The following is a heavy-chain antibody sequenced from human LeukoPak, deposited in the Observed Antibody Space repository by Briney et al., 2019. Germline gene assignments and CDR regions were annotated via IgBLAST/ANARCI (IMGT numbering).Heavy chain of an antibody. V-gene: IGHV4-4*02. J-gene: IGHJ5*02. D-gene: IGHD6-19*01. CDR1: GGSISSSNW. CDR2: IYHSGST. Sequence: SGTLSLTCAVSGGSISSSNWWSWVRQPPGKGLEWIGEIYHSGSTNYNPSLKSRVTISVDTSKNRFSLKLSSVTAADTAVYYCARDRYSSGWYISWFDPWGQGTLVTVSS. CDR3: ARDRYSSGWYISWFDP.